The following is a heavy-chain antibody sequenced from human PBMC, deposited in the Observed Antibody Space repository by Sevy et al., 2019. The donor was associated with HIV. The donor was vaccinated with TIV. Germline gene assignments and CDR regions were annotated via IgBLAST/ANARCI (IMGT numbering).Heavy chain of an antibody. V-gene: IGHV3-30-3*01. Sequence: GESLKISCAASGFTFSSYAMHWVRQAPGKGLEWVAVISYDGSSKYYADSVKGRFTISRDNSKNTLYLQMNSRRAEDTAVYYCARDQEWVVSLNYFDYWGQGTLVTVSS. CDR1: GFTFSSYA. CDR2: ISYDGSSK. CDR3: ARDQEWVVSLNYFDY. D-gene: IGHD1-26*01. J-gene: IGHJ4*02.